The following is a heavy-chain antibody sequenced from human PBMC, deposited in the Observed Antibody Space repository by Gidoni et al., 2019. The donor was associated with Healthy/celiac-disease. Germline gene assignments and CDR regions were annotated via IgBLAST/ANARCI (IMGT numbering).Heavy chain of an antibody. CDR3: AKSPSGGSYSDYFDY. CDR2: ISGSGGST. CDR1: GFTFSSYA. V-gene: IGHV3-23*01. Sequence: EVQLLESGGGLVQPVGSLRLSCAASGFTFSSYAMSWVRQAPGKGLEWVSAISGSGGSTYYADSVKGRFTISRDNSKNTLYLQMNSLRAEDTAVYYCAKSPSGGSYSDYFDYWGQGTLVTVSS. D-gene: IGHD1-26*01. J-gene: IGHJ4*02.